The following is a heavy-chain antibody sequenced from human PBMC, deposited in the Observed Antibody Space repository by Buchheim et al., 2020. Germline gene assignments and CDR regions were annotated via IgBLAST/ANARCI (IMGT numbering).Heavy chain of an antibody. Sequence: EVQLLESGGGLVQPGGSLILSCAASGFAFSSYDMSWVRQAPGKGLEWVSDISGSGGSPYYADSVKGRFTISRDNSKNILNIQMNNLGAEDTAVYYCARVYRYYDSSGLFRGYFDFWGQGNL. J-gene: IGHJ4*02. CDR3: ARVYRYYDSSGLFRGYFDF. V-gene: IGHV3-23*01. CDR1: GFAFSSYD. D-gene: IGHD3-22*01. CDR2: ISGSGGSP.